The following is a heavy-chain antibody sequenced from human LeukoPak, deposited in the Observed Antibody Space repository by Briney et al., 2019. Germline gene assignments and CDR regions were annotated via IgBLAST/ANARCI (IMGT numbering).Heavy chain of an antibody. CDR3: ARRIVGATTSDYYYCYMDV. D-gene: IGHD1-26*01. CDR1: GYSFTSYW. Sequence: GESLKISCKGSGYSFTSYWIGWVRQMPGKGLEWMGIIYPGDSDTRYGPSFQGQVTISADKSISTAYLQWSSLKASDTAMYYCARRIVGATTSDYYYCYMDVWGKGTTVTVSS. J-gene: IGHJ6*03. CDR2: IYPGDSDT. V-gene: IGHV5-51*01.